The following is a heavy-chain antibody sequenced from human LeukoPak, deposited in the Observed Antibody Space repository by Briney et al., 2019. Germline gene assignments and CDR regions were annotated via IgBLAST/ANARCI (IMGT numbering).Heavy chain of an antibody. J-gene: IGHJ1*01. Sequence: SQTLSLTCAISGDSVSSKSAAWNWIGQSPSRGLEWLGRTYYRSKWNNEYAVSLKGRITINPDISKNQFSLQLNSVTPEDTAVYYCAILGPPADCWGQGTLVTVSS. CDR1: GDSVSSKSAA. V-gene: IGHV6-1*01. CDR3: AILGPPADC. CDR2: TYYRSKWNN. D-gene: IGHD3/OR15-3a*01.